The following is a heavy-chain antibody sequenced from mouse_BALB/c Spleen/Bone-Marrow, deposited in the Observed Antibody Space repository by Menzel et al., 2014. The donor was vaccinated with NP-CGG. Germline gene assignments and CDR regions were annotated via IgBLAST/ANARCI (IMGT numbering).Heavy chain of an antibody. D-gene: IGHD1-2*01. J-gene: IGHJ3*01. Sequence: VQLKESGPELVKPGASVKISCKASGYTFTDYNMHWVKQSHGKSLEWIGYIYPYNGGTGYNQKFKSKATLTVGNSSSTAYMELRSLTSEDSAVYYCARATTAGFAYWGQGTLVTVSA. CDR3: ARATTAGFAY. V-gene: IGHV1S29*02. CDR2: IYPYNGGT. CDR1: GYTFTDYN.